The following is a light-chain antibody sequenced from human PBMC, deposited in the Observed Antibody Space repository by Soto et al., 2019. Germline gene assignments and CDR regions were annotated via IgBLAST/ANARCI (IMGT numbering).Light chain of an antibody. CDR1: SGHSSYA. J-gene: IGLJ7*01. CDR3: QTWGTGFQF. CDR2: LNNDGSH. V-gene: IGLV4-69*01. Sequence: QLVLTQSPSASASLGASVKITCTLSSGHSSYAIAWHQKQPGKGPRYLMDLNNDGSHTKGDGIPDRFSGSSSGADRYLIISSLQSEDEADYYCQTWGTGFQFFGGGTQLTVL.